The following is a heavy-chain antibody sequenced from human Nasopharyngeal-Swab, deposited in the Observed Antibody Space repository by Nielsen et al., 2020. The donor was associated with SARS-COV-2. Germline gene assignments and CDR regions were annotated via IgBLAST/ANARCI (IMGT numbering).Heavy chain of an antibody. V-gene: IGHV3-11*03. Sequence: GGSLRLSCAASGFTFSDYYMSWIRQAPGKGLEWVSYISTSSSHTNYADSVRGRFTISRDNSKNTLYLQMNSLRAEDTAVYYCAKRDDYYESSGLGDWGQGTLVTVSS. CDR1: GFTFSDYY. CDR3: AKRDDYYESSGLGD. D-gene: IGHD3-22*01. CDR2: ISTSSSHT. J-gene: IGHJ4*02.